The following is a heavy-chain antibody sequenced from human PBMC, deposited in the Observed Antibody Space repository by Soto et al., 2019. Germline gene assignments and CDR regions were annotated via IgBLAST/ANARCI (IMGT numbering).Heavy chain of an antibody. CDR1: GYTFTSYG. Sequence: ASVKVSCKASGYTFTSYGISWVRQAHGQGLEWMGWISAYNGNTNYAQKLQGRVTMTTDTSTSTAYMELRSLRSDDTAVYYCARYLRIVVVNKDGFDPWGQGTLVTVSS. V-gene: IGHV1-18*01. CDR2: ISAYNGNT. CDR3: ARYLRIVVVNKDGFDP. J-gene: IGHJ5*02. D-gene: IGHD3-22*01.